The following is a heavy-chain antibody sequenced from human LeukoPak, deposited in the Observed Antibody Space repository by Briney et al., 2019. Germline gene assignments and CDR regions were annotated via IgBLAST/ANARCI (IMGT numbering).Heavy chain of an antibody. CDR3: VKDMSGYFYDKSGYRSYFED. J-gene: IGHJ4*02. D-gene: IGHD3-22*01. V-gene: IGHV3-9*01. Sequence: GRSLRLSCAASGFTFDDQAMHWVRQVPGRGLEWVSGISWNSGSIGYGESVRGRFTISRDNAKNSLYLQMNSLRPEDTALYYFVKDMSGYFYDKSGYRSYFEDWGQGTLVTVSS. CDR1: GFTFDDQA. CDR2: ISWNSGSI.